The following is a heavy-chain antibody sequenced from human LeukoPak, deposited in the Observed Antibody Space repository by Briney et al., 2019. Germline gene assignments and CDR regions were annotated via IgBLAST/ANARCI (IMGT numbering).Heavy chain of an antibody. CDR1: GFTFTDYY. Sequence: GGSLRLSCAASGFTFTDYYMSWIRQAPGNGLEWVSSVSGSGGTIYYADSVKGRFAISRDNAKNSFTLYMNSLSPEDTAVYYCARELGWSRIVDAFDIWGQGTMVTVSS. J-gene: IGHJ3*02. CDR3: ARELGWSRIVDAFDI. V-gene: IGHV3-11*01. D-gene: IGHD2-15*01. CDR2: VSGSGGTI.